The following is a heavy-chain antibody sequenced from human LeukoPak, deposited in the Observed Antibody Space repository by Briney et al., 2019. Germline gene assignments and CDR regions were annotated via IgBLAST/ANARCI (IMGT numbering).Heavy chain of an antibody. CDR2: IYYTGST. V-gene: IGHV4-59*01. CDR1: GDSISSYY. J-gene: IGHJ4*02. Sequence: SETLSLTCTVSGDSISSYYWTWIRQAPGKGLEWIGYIYYTGSTNYSPSLKSRVSISIDPSKNQFSLKLTSVTAADTAVYYCARDPTYWGQGILVTVSS. CDR3: ARDPTY.